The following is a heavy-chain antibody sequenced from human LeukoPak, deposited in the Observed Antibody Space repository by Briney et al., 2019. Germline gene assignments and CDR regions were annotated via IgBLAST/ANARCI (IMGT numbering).Heavy chain of an antibody. CDR2: INSDGSST. V-gene: IGHV3-74*01. D-gene: IGHD6-19*01. CDR3: AREDAVAGTQINWFDP. Sequence: PGGSLRLSCAASGFTFSGYWMHWVRQAPGKGLVWVSRINSDGSSTTYADSVKGRFTISRDNAKNTLYLQMNSLRAEDTAVYYCAREDAVAGTQINWFDPWGQGTLVTGSS. CDR1: GFTFSGYW. J-gene: IGHJ5*02.